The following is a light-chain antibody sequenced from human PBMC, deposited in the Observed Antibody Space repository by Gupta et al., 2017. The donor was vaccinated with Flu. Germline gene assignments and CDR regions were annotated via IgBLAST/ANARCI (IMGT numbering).Light chain of an antibody. CDR3: QVYDYNSDHPLYV. V-gene: IGLV3-21*02. CDR1: NMGSES. Sequence: NNMGSESVHWYQQKAGQAPIGVVYDNSDRPSGIPERFSGSKSGNTATLTIGSVEAGDEADYYCQVYDYNSDHPLYVFGTGTKVTVL. J-gene: IGLJ1*01. CDR2: DNS.